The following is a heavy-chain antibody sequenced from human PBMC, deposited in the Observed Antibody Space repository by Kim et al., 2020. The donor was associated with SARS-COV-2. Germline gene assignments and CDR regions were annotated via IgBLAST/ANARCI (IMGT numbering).Heavy chain of an antibody. CDR1: GGTFSSYA. D-gene: IGHD6-6*01. V-gene: IGHV1-69*04. CDR2: IIPILGIA. J-gene: IGHJ1*01. Sequence: SVKVSCKASGGTFSSYAISWVRQAPGQGLEWMGRIIPILGIANYAQKFQGRVTITADKSTSTAYMELSSLRSEDTAVYYCAREGEAARSYFQHWGQGTLVTVSS. CDR3: AREGEAARSYFQH.